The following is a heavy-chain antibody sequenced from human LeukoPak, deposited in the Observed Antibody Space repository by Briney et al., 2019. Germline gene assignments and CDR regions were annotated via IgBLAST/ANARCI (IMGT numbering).Heavy chain of an antibody. CDR3: ARDSWVVWQQLGWFDP. V-gene: IGHV4-4*07. CDR1: GCSISSYY. D-gene: IGHD6-13*01. CDR2: IYNSGSP. Sequence: KPSETLSLTCTVSGCSISSYYWSWIRQPAGKGLEWIGRIYNSGSPNYNPSLKSRVTMSVDTSKNQFSLKLSSVTAADTAVYYCARDSWVVWQQLGWFDPWGQGTLVTVSS. J-gene: IGHJ5*02.